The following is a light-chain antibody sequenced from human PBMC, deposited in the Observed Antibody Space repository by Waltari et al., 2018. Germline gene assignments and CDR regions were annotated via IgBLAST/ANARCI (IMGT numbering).Light chain of an antibody. CDR3: CSYAGASTHVV. CDR2: EVT. Sequence: QSALTQPASVSGSPGQSITLSCTGTRSDVGSYNLVSWYQQHQGKAPKLMIYEVTKRPSGVSNRFSGSKSGNTASLTISGLQAEDESDYYCCSYAGASTHVVFGGGTKVTVL. CDR1: RSDVGSYNL. V-gene: IGLV2-23*02. J-gene: IGLJ2*01.